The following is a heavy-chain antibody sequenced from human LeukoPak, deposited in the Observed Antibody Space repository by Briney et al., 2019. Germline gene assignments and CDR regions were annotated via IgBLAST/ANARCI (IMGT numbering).Heavy chain of an antibody. CDR1: GFTSSSYA. CDR2: ISGSGGRT. Sequence: GGSLRLSCAASGFTSSSYAMSWVRQAPRKGLEWVSAISGSGGRTYYADSVKGRLTISRDNSKNTLHLQVNSLRAEHTGVYYCAKEDCYYSRGGPDYWGQGTLVTVSS. J-gene: IGHJ4*02. D-gene: IGHD3-22*01. CDR3: AKEDCYYSRGGPDY. V-gene: IGHV3-23*01.